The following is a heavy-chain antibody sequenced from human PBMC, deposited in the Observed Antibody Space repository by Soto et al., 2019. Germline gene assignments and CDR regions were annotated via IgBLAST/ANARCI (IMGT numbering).Heavy chain of an antibody. CDR3: ARGCIAYYDFWSGHYYYYMDV. CDR1: GGSFSGYY. J-gene: IGHJ6*03. Sequence: SETLSLTCAVYGGSFSGYYWSWIRQPPGKGLEWIGEINHSGSTNYNPSLKSRVTISVDTSKNQFSLKLSSVTAADTAVYYCARGCIAYYDFWSGHYYYYMDVWGKGTTVTVSS. CDR2: INHSGST. V-gene: IGHV4-34*01. D-gene: IGHD3-3*01.